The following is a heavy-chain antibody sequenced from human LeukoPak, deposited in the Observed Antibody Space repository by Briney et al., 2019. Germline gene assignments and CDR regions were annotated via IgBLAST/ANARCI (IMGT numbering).Heavy chain of an antibody. J-gene: IGHJ6*03. CDR2: INHNGST. CDR1: GGSFSGYY. CDR3: ARRARYDFWSGYYKGYYYYMDV. D-gene: IGHD3-3*01. V-gene: IGHV4-34*01. Sequence: SETLSLTCAVYGGSFSGYYWSWIRQPPGKGLEWIGEINHNGSTNYNPSLKSRVTISVDTSKNQFSLKLSSVTAADTAVYYCARRARYDFWSGYYKGYYYYMDVWGKGTTVTVSS.